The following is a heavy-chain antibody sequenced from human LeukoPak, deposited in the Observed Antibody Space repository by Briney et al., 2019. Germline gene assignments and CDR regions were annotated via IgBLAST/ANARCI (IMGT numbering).Heavy chain of an antibody. CDR2: IYSGGST. J-gene: IGHJ5*02. CDR3: ARSIVATINA. V-gene: IGHV3-66*02. D-gene: IGHD5-12*01. CDR1: GFTVSSNY. Sequence: GGSLRLSCAASGFTVSSNYMSWVRQAPGKGLEWVSVIYSGGSTYYADSVKGRFTISRDNSKNTLYLQMNSPRAEDTTVYYCARSIVATINAWGQGTLVTVSS.